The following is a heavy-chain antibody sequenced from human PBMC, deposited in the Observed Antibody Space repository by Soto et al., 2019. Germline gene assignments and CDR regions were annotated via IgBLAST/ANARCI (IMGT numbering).Heavy chain of an antibody. Sequence: PSETLSLTCTVSGGSISSDAHYCTCIRQPPGKGLEWIGYIYYTGSTNYNPSLKSRVTISMDTSKNQFSLKVNSVTAADTAVYYCARDRSNSPDLFDFWGQGTLVTVSS. CDR2: IYYTGST. CDR1: GGSISSDAHY. V-gene: IGHV4-30-4*01. CDR3: ARDRSNSPDLFDF. J-gene: IGHJ4*02. D-gene: IGHD6-6*01.